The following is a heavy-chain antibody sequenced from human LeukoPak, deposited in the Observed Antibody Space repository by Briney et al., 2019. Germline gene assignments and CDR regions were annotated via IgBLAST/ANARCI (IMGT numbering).Heavy chain of an antibody. Sequence: PSQTLSLTCTVSGGSISSGDYYWSWIRQPPGKGLEWIAYMYYSGSTYYNPSLKSRVTMSVDTSKNQFSLKLNSVTAADTAMYYCAKVNYYGSGTFFDLGWFDPWGQGTLVTVSS. V-gene: IGHV4-30-4*01. D-gene: IGHD3-10*01. CDR3: AKVNYYGSGTFFDLGWFDP. CDR1: GGSISSGDYY. CDR2: MYYSGST. J-gene: IGHJ5*02.